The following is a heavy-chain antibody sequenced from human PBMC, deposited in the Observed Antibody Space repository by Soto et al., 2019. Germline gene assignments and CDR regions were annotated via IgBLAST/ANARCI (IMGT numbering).Heavy chain of an antibody. CDR1: GFTFSSCW. V-gene: IGHV3-7*01. Sequence: PGASLRRSCAASGFTFSSCWLSWFRQAPGMGLEWVAIIKQDGSEKYYVDSVKGRFTISRDNAKNSLYLQMNSLRAEDTAVYYCARRSYSGYDPGVNWFDPWGQGTLVTISS. CDR2: IKQDGSEK. D-gene: IGHD5-12*01. CDR3: ARRSYSGYDPGVNWFDP. J-gene: IGHJ5*02.